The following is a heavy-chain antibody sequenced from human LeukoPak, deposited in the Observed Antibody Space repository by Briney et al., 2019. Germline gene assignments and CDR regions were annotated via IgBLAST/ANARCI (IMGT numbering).Heavy chain of an antibody. CDR3: ALDVDV. CDR2: IYTGGAT. V-gene: IGHV3-53*01. CDR1: AFPVSSNY. Sequence: GGSPRLSCAASAFPVSSNYLTWVRQAPGKGLEWVSLIYTGGATYYADSVKGRFTISRDNSKNTLYLQMNSLRAEDTAMYYCALDVDVWGKGTTVTVSS. J-gene: IGHJ6*04.